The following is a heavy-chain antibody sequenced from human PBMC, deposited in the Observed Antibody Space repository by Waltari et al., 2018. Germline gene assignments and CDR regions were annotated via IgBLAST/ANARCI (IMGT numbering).Heavy chain of an antibody. D-gene: IGHD3-10*01. J-gene: IGHJ6*02. Sequence: QVQLQQWGAGLLKPSATLSLTCAVYGGSFSGYYWSWIRQPPGKGLEWIGEINHSGSTNYNPSLKSRVTISVDTSKNQFSLKLSSVTAADTAVYYCARSVLGLIYYYYGMDVWGQGTTVTVSS. CDR2: INHSGST. CDR1: GGSFSGYY. CDR3: ARSVLGLIYYYYGMDV. V-gene: IGHV4-34*01.